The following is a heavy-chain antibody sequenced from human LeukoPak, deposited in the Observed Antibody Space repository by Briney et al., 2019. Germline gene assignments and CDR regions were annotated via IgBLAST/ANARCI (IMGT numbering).Heavy chain of an antibody. CDR1: GYTFTGYY. CDR2: INPNSGGT. CDR3: ARDDREARYCSGGGCYYYYGMDV. J-gene: IGHJ6*02. D-gene: IGHD2-15*01. Sequence: ASVKVSCKASGYTFTGYYMHWVRQAPGQGLEWMGWINPNSGGTNYAQKFQGRVTMTRDTSISTAYMELSRLRSEDTAVYYCARDDREARYCSGGGCYYYYGMDVWGQGTTATVSS. V-gene: IGHV1-2*02.